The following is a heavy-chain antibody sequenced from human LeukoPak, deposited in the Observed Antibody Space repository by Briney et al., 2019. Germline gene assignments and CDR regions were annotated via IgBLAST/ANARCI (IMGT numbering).Heavy chain of an antibody. Sequence: PSQTLSLTCSVSGASINSGNFYWTWIRQAAGQRLEWIGHVHSGGGVDYNPSLRSRVTISQHTYKNEFSLILSSVTAADTAVFYCARGLRSCNNSVCPRAYYFDLWGPGTPVTVSS. CDR1: GASINSGNFY. J-gene: IGHJ4*02. D-gene: IGHD5/OR15-5a*01. CDR3: ARGLRSCNNSVCPRAYYFDL. CDR2: VHSGGGV. V-gene: IGHV4-61*09.